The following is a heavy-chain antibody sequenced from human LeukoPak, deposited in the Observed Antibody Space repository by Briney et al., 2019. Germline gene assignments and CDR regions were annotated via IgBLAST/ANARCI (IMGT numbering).Heavy chain of an antibody. V-gene: IGHV4-59*06. CDR1: GGPISSYY. CDR2: IYYSGST. J-gene: IGHJ3*02. D-gene: IGHD6-13*01. CDR3: AREEQLDAFDI. Sequence: SETLSLTCTVSGGPISSYYWSWIRQHPGKGLEWIGYIYYSGSTYYNPSLKSRVTISVDTSKNQFSLKLSSVTAADTAVYYCAREEQLDAFDIWGQGTMVTVSS.